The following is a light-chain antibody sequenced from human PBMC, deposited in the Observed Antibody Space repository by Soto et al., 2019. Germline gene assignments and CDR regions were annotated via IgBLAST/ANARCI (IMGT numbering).Light chain of an antibody. CDR3: QVWDSSSDHPYV. CDR2: DDS. J-gene: IGLJ1*01. V-gene: IGLV3-21*02. Sequence: SYELTQPPSGSVAPGQTARITCGGNNIGSKSVHWYQQKPGQAPVLVVYDDSDRPSGIHERFSGSNSDHTATLTISRVEAGDEADYYCQVWDSSSDHPYVFGTGTKLTVL. CDR1: NIGSKS.